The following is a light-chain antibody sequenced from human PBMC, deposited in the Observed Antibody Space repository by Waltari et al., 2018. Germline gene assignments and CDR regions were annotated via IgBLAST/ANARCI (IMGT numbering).Light chain of an antibody. J-gene: IGKJ2*01. V-gene: IGKV2-28*01. CDR3: MQGLQIPFT. CDR2: FGS. CDR1: QSLLPSNGYHY. Sequence: DIMMTQSPISLPVSPGEPAYISCRSSQSLLPSNGYHYLDWYLQKPGQSPQLLIYFGSNRASGVADRFSGSASGTDFTLKVSRVEAEDVGVYFCMQGLQIPFTFGQGTKLEI.